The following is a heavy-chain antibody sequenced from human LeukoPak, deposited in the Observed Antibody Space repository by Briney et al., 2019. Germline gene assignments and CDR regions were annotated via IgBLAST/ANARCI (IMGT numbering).Heavy chain of an antibody. J-gene: IGHJ6*02. D-gene: IGHD3-16*02. CDR3: ARITVSPYYYGMDV. CDR2: IDWDDDK. V-gene: IGHV2-70*11. CDR1: GFSLSTSGMC. Sequence: ESGPALVKPTQTLTLTCTFSGFSLSTSGMCVSWIRQPPGKALEWLARIDWDDDKYYSTSLKTRLTISKDTSKNQVVLTMTNMDPVDTATYYCARITVSPYYYGMDVWGQGTTATVSS.